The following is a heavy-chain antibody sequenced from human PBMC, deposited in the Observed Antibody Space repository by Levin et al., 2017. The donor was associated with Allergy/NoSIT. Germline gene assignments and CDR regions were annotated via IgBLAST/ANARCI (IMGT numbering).Heavy chain of an antibody. CDR1: GFTFSSYG. V-gene: IGHV3-30*18. Sequence: GGSLRLSCAASGFTFSSYGMHWVRQAPGKGLEWVAVISYDGSDKYYADSVRARFTISRDNSKNTLYLQMNTLRAEDTAVYYCAKDPGQDYDDFAGYFDYWGQGTLVTVSS. D-gene: IGHD4-17*01. CDR2: ISYDGSDK. J-gene: IGHJ4*02. CDR3: AKDPGQDYDDFAGYFDY.